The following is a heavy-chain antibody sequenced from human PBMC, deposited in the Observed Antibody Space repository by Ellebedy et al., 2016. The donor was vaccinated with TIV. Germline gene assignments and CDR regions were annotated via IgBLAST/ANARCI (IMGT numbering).Heavy chain of an antibody. D-gene: IGHD3-16*02. V-gene: IGHV1-8*02. CDR2: MNPNSGNT. J-gene: IGHJ6*02. CDR1: GYTFTSYD. Sequence: ASVKVSXXASGYTFTSYDINWVRQATGQGLEWMGWMNPNSGNTGYAQKFQGRVTMTRNTSISTAYMELSSLRSEDTAVYYCARVQEITFGGVIVRYYYYGMDVWGQGTTVTVSS. CDR3: ARVQEITFGGVIVRYYYYGMDV.